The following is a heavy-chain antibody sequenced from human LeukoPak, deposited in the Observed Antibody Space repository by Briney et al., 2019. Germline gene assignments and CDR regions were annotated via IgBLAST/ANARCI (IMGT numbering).Heavy chain of an antibody. D-gene: IGHD2-15*01. CDR3: ARSGWYLDWVDAFDI. CDR1: GGSISNYY. Sequence: SETLSLTCTVSGGSISNYYWNWIRQPAGKGLEWIGRIYSTGSTNYNPSLKSRVTMSVDTSKNQFSLKLSSVTAADTAVYFCARSGWYLDWVDAFDIWGQGTMVTVSS. V-gene: IGHV4-4*07. J-gene: IGHJ3*02. CDR2: IYSTGST.